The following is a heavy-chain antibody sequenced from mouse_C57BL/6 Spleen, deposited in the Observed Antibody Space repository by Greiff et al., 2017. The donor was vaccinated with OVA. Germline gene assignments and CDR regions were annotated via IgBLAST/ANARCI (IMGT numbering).Heavy chain of an antibody. D-gene: IGHD2-5*01. V-gene: IGHV5-9-1*02. CDR1: GFTFSSYA. CDR2: ISSGGDYI. Sequence: EVQGVESGEGLVKPGGSLKLSCAASGFTFSSYAMSWVRQTPEKRLEWVAYISSGGDYIYYADTVKGRFTISRDNARNTLYLQMSSLKSEDTAMYYCTRPSNYMGNYAMDYWGQGTSVTVSS. J-gene: IGHJ4*01. CDR3: TRPSNYMGNYAMDY.